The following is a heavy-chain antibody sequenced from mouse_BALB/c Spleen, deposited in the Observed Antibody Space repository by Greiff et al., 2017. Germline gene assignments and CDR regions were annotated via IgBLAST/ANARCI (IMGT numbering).Heavy chain of an antibody. Sequence: VQLQQSGAELAKPGASVKLSCKASGYTFTSYWMHWVKQRPGQGLEWIGYINPSTGYTEYNQKFKDKATLTADKSSSTAYMQLSSLTSEDSAIYDYARRDGPFAYWGQGTLVTVSA. CDR2: INPSTGYT. D-gene: IGHD2-3*01. CDR1: GYTFTSYW. V-gene: IGHV1-7*01. J-gene: IGHJ3*01. CDR3: ARRDGPFAY.